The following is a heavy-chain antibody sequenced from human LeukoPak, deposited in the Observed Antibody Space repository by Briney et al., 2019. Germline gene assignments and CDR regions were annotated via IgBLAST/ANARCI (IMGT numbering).Heavy chain of an antibody. CDR2: INHSGST. CDR1: GGSFSGYY. CDR3: AWIAAFQELGADY. V-gene: IGHV4-34*01. D-gene: IGHD6-6*01. J-gene: IGHJ4*02. Sequence: SETLSLTCAVYGGSFSGYYWSWIRQPPGKGLEWIGEINHSGSTNYNPFLKSRVTISVDTSKNQFSLKLSSVTAADTAVYYCAWIAAFQELGADYWGQGTLVTVSS.